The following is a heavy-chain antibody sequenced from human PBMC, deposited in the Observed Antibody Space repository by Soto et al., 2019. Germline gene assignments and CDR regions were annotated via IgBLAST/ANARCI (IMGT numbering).Heavy chain of an antibody. CDR1: GYTFTSYD. CDR2: MNPNSGNT. J-gene: IGHJ4*02. Sequence: ASVKVSCKASGYTFTSYDINWVRQVTGQGLEWMGWMNPNSGNTGYAQKFQGRVTMTRNTSISTAYMELSSLRSEDTAVYYCARGLKSDDIVVVPAAIFRWGQGTLVTVSS. V-gene: IGHV1-8*01. CDR3: ARGLKSDDIVVVPAAIFR. D-gene: IGHD2-2*01.